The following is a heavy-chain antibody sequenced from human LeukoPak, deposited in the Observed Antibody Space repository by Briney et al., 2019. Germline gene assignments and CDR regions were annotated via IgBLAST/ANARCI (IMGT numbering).Heavy chain of an antibody. CDR2: VSGSGGST. CDR1: GFTFSRYA. J-gene: IGHJ3*01. Sequence: GGSLRLSCAASGFTFSRYAMSWVRQAPGKGLEWVSAVSGSGGSTYYTDSVKGLFTISRDNSKNTLYLQMNSLRAEDTAVYYCAKRMIRGVNHDAFDLWGQGTMVTVSS. D-gene: IGHD3-10*01. V-gene: IGHV3-23*01. CDR3: AKRMIRGVNHDAFDL.